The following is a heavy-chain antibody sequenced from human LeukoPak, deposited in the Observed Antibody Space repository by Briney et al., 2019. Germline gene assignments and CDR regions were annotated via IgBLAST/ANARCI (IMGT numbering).Heavy chain of an antibody. CDR3: ARTYGSGSYSYGMDV. J-gene: IGHJ6*02. V-gene: IGHV4-59*01. D-gene: IGHD3-10*01. CDR2: IYYSGST. CDR1: GGSISSYY. Sequence: SETLSLTCTVSGGSISSYYWSWIRQPPGKGLEWIGYIYYSGSTNYNPSLESRVTISVDTSKNQFSLKLSSVTAADTAVYYCARTYGSGSYSYGMDVWGQGTTVTVSS.